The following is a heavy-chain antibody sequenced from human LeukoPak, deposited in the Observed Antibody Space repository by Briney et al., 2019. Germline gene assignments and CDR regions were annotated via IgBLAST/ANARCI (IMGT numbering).Heavy chain of an antibody. CDR3: AKTTVGYSSGRYPGWPADC. J-gene: IGHJ4*02. CDR2: ICGSGGCT. V-gene: IGHV3-23*01. CDR1: GFTFNTYA. D-gene: IGHD6-19*01. Sequence: PGGSLRLSCAASGFTFNTYAIYSVRQAPGKGLEWVSGICGSGGCTYYSDSVKGRFTISRDNSKNTVYLQMNSLTADDTAVYYCAKTTVGYSSGRYPGWPADCWGQGTLVTVSP.